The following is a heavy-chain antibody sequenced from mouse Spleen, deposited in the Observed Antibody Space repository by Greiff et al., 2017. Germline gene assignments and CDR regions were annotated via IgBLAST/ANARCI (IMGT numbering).Heavy chain of an antibody. Sequence: DVMLVESGGGLVKPGGSLKLSCAASGFTFSSYAMSWVRQTPEKRLEWVATISDGGSYTYYPDNVKGRFTISRDNAKNNLYLQMSHLKSEDTAMYYCAREGYSGNFYYAMDYWGQGTSVTVSS. CDR2: ISDGGSYT. J-gene: IGHJ4*01. V-gene: IGHV5-4*01. CDR3: AREGYSGNFYYAMDY. CDR1: GFTFSSYA. D-gene: IGHD2-1*01.